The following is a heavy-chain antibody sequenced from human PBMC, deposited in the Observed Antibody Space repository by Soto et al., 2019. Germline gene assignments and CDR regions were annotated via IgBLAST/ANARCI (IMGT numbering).Heavy chain of an antibody. CDR3: ARGVRD. V-gene: IGHV4-31*03. CDR2: IYYSGST. D-gene: IGHD3-10*01. Sequence: QVQLQESGPGLVKPSQTLSLTCTVSGGSISSGGYHWSWIRQHPGKGLEWIGYIYYSGSTSYSPSLKSRVTISEDTSKNQFFLKLSSVTAADTAVYFCARGVRDWGQGTLVTVSS. CDR1: GGSISSGGYH. J-gene: IGHJ4*02.